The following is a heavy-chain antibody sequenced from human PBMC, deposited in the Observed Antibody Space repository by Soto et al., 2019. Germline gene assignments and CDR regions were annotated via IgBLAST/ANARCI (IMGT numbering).Heavy chain of an antibody. V-gene: IGHV3-48*03. Sequence: EVQLVESGGGLVQPGGSLRLSCAASGFTFSSYEMNWVRQAPGKGLEWVSYISSSGSTIYYADSVKGRFTISRDNAKNSLYLQMNSLRAEDTAVYYCARDEVEGATDMDVWGQGTTVTVSS. D-gene: IGHD1-26*01. CDR1: GFTFSSYE. J-gene: IGHJ6*02. CDR3: ARDEVEGATDMDV. CDR2: ISSSGSTI.